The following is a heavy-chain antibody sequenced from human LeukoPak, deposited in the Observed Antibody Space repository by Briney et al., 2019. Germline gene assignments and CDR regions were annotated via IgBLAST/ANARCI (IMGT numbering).Heavy chain of an antibody. J-gene: IGHJ4*02. CDR1: GGSFSGYY. Sequence: PSETLSLTCAVYGGSFSGYYWSWIRQPPGKGLEWNGEINHSGSTNNNPSPKSRVTISVDTSKNQFSLKLSSVTAVDTAVYYRARGFVVVPAPLGYYFDYWGQGTLVTVSS. CDR3: ARGFVVVPAPLGYYFDY. CDR2: INHSGST. D-gene: IGHD2-2*01. V-gene: IGHV4-34*01.